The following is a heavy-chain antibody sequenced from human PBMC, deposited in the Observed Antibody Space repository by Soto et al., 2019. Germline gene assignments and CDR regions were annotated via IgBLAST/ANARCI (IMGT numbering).Heavy chain of an antibody. D-gene: IGHD3-9*01. CDR2: IYYRGST. CDR3: ARAFYDILTGTPGGMDV. Sequence: QVQLQESGPGLVKPSETLSLTCTVSGGSISSYSWSWIRHPPGKGLEWVGYIYYRGSTNYNPSLKRQVTISVATSKNQFSLKLSSVTAADTAVYCCARAFYDILTGTPGGMDVWGQGTTVTVS. CDR1: GGSISSYS. V-gene: IGHV4-59*01. J-gene: IGHJ6*02.